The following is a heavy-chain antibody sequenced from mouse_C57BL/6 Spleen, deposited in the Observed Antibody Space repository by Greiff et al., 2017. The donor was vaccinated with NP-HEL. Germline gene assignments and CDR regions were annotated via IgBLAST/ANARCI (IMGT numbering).Heavy chain of an antibody. D-gene: IGHD2-2*01. V-gene: IGHV5-4*01. CDR1: GFTFSSYA. CDR3: ARGYGYEDAMDY. J-gene: IGHJ4*01. CDR2: ISDGGSYT. Sequence: EVQVVESGGGLVKPGGSLKLSCAASGFTFSSYAMSWVRQTPEKRLEWVATISDGGSYTYYPDNVKGRFTISRDNAKNNLYLQMSHLKSEDTAMYYCARGYGYEDAMDYWGQGTSVTVSS.